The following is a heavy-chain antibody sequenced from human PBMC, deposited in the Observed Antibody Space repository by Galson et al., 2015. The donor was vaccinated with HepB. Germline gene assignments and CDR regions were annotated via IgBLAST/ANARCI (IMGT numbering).Heavy chain of an antibody. D-gene: IGHD4-17*01. Sequence: SVKVSCKASGGTFSSYAISWVRQAPGQGLEWMGGIIPIFGTANYAQKFQGRVTITADESTSTAYMELSSLRSEDTAVYYCARVLVRFSATTVTYGPFDYWGQGTLVTVSS. CDR1: GGTFSSYA. V-gene: IGHV1-69*13. CDR3: ARVLVRFSATTVTYGPFDY. J-gene: IGHJ4*02. CDR2: IIPIFGTA.